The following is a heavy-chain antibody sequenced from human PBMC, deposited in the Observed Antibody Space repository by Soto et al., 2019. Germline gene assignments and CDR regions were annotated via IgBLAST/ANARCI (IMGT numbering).Heavy chain of an antibody. D-gene: IGHD3-22*01. CDR1: GYTFTSYA. Sequence: EASVKVSCKASGYTFTSYAMHWVRQSPGQRLEWMGWINAGNGNTKYSQKFQGRVTITRDTSASTAYMELSSLRSEDTAVYYCARLSDYDDSRGYYYFDYWGQGTLVTVSS. CDR3: ARLSDYDDSRGYYYFDY. V-gene: IGHV1-3*01. J-gene: IGHJ4*02. CDR2: INAGNGNT.